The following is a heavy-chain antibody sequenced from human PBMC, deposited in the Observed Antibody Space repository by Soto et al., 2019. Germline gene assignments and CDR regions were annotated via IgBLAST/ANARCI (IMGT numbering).Heavy chain of an antibody. J-gene: IGHJ4*02. CDR3: AIMGRDGDEFDSFVQY. CDR2: IIPLFNTP. CDR1: GGSFYSYV. Sequence: QVQLEQSGAEVKMPGSSVRLSCKASGGSFYSYVFFWVRQAPGQGLEYMGGIIPLFNTPSYSQKFHGRAKIAADGSTHTAHLDLNSLTSEDTALYFCAIMGRDGDEFDSFVQYWGQGSLVTVSS. D-gene: IGHD3-10*01. V-gene: IGHV1-69*01.